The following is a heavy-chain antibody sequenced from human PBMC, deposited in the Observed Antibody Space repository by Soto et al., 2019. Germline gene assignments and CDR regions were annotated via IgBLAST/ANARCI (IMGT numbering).Heavy chain of an antibody. CDR3: AREGTIFGVVTPDGMDV. CDR1: GGTFSSYA. D-gene: IGHD3-3*01. J-gene: IGHJ6*02. Sequence: SVKVSCKASGGTFSSYAISWVRQAPGQGLEWMGGIIPIFGTANYAQKFQGRVTITADESTSTAYMELSSLRTEDTAVYYCAREGTIFGVVTPDGMDVWGQGTTVTVSS. CDR2: IIPIFGTA. V-gene: IGHV1-69*13.